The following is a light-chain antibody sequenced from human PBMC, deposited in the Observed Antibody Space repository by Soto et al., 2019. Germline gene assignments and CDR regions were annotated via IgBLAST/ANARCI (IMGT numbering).Light chain of an antibody. CDR3: SADASVNSPVV. CDR2: GVS. V-gene: IGLV2-14*01. Sequence: QSVLTQPASLSGSPGQSITISCTGTRSDVGGFNYVSWYQYHPGKAPRLLIYGVSTRPSGVSYRFSGSKSGNTASLTISGLQAEDEADDCCSADASVNSPVVFGGGTKLTVL. J-gene: IGLJ2*01. CDR1: RSDVGGFNY.